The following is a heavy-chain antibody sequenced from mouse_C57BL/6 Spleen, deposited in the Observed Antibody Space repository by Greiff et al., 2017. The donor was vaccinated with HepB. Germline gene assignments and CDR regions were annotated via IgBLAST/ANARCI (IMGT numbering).Heavy chain of an antibody. CDR2: ISDGGSYT. CDR3: AREGYSNYVWFAY. Sequence: DVQLVESGGGLVKPGGSLKLSCAASGFTFSSYAMSWVRQTPEKRLEWVATISDGGSYTYYPDNVKGRFTISRDNAKNNLYLQMSHLKSEDTAMYYCAREGYSNYVWFAYWGQGTLVTVSA. D-gene: IGHD2-5*01. V-gene: IGHV5-4*01. J-gene: IGHJ3*01. CDR1: GFTFSSYA.